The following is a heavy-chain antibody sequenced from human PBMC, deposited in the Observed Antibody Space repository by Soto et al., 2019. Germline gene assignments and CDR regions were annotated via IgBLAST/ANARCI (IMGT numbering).Heavy chain of an antibody. J-gene: IGHJ3*02. CDR2: ISSSSSYI. V-gene: IGHV3-21*01. CDR3: ARVGGGYQLLHAFDI. D-gene: IGHD2-2*01. Sequence: EVQVVESGGGLVKPGGSLRLSCAASGFTFSSYSMNWVRQAPGKGLEWVSSISSSSSYIYYADSVKGRFTISRHNAKNSLYLQMNSLRAEDTAVYYCARVGGGYQLLHAFDIWGQGTMVTVSS. CDR1: GFTFSSYS.